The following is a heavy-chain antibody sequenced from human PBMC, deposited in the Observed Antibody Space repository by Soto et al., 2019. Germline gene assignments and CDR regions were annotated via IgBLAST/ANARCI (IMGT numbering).Heavy chain of an antibody. CDR2: TIPALGIT. V-gene: IGHV1-69*04. CDR1: GGTFTSSLT. D-gene: IGHD2-21*02. CDR3: ATAVTVRQVES. Sequence: QVQLVQSGAELKKPGSSVKVSCKASGGTFTSSLTFIWMRQAPGAGLQWVGRTIPALGITKSAKNLEGRVTIPADESADKYTTTVFRTLSRLTYEDTAVYYWATAVTVRQVESWGQGTQVTVSS. J-gene: IGHJ4*02.